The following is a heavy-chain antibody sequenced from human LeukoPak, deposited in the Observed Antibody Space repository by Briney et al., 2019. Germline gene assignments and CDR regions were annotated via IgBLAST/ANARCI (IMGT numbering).Heavy chain of an antibody. CDR2: INTDGSST. J-gene: IGHJ2*01. CDR3: ARVIRVIRDSSGTRYFDL. V-gene: IGHV3-74*01. D-gene: IGHD3-22*01. CDR1: GFTFSTYA. Sequence: PGGSLRLSCAASGFTFSTYAMHWVRQAPGKGLVWVSRINTDGSSTSYADSVKGRFTISRDNAKNTLYLQMNSLRAEDTAVYYCARVIRVIRDSSGTRYFDLWGRGTLVTVSS.